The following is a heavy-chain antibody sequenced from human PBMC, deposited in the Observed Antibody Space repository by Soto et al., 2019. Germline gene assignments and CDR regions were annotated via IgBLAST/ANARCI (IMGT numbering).Heavy chain of an antibody. V-gene: IGHV4-4*07. Sequence: PSETLSLTCGVSGGSLSGATYSWSWIRQPAGKGLEWIGRITINGNTQKNPSFKSRVTMSIDTSRNHFSLNLQSATAADTALYYCARETGENWTYEAHWGPGTLVTVSS. CDR1: GGSLSGATYS. J-gene: IGHJ1*01. CDR2: ITINGNT. CDR3: ARETGENWTYEAH. D-gene: IGHD1-7*01.